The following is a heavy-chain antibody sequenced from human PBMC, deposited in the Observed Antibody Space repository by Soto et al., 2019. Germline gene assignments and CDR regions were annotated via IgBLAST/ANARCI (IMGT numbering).Heavy chain of an antibody. V-gene: IGHV1-2*04. Sequence: ASVKVSCKASGYTFTSYYMHWVRQAPGQGLEWMGIINPSGGSTSYAQKFQGWVTMTRDTSISTAYMELSRLRSDDTTVYYCARGGDYGDYYYGMDVWGQGTTVTVSS. CDR3: ARGGDYGDYYYGMDV. CDR1: GYTFTSYY. J-gene: IGHJ6*02. D-gene: IGHD4-17*01. CDR2: INPSGGST.